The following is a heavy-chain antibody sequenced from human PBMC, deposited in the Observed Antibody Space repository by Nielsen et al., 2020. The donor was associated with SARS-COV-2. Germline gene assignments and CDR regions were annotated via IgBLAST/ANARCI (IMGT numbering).Heavy chain of an antibody. V-gene: IGHV4-31*03. Sequence: SETLSLTCTVSGGSISSGGYYWSWIRQHPGKGLGWIGYIYYSGSTYYNPSLKSRVTISVDTSKNQFSLKLSSVTAADTAVYYCARGRITIFGVDPGWFDPWGQGTLVTVSS. D-gene: IGHD3-3*01. J-gene: IGHJ5*02. CDR2: IYYSGST. CDR1: GGSISSGGYY. CDR3: ARGRITIFGVDPGWFDP.